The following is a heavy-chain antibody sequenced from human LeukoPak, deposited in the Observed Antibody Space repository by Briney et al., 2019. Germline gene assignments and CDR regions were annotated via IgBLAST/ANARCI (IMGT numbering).Heavy chain of an antibody. CDR1: GGSISGYY. CDR3: VQDWVATIVAPRHFDY. D-gene: IGHD5-24*01. CDR2: ISGNGDTT. V-gene: IGHV3-64D*09. Sequence: PSETLSLTCTVSGGSISGYYWSWIRQPPGKGLEYVSAISGNGDTTYYADSVKGRFTISRDNSKNTLYLQMNSLRAEDTAVYHCVQDWVATIVAPRHFDYWGQGTLVTVSS. J-gene: IGHJ4*02.